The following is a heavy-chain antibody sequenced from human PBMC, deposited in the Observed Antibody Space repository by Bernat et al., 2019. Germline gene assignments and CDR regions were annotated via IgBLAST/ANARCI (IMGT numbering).Heavy chain of an antibody. CDR1: GFTFNTFG. V-gene: IGHV3-33*01. CDR2: IWYDGSKT. D-gene: IGHD2-2*01. CDR3: VRGRGCSTTSCGGKFDY. J-gene: IGHJ4*02. Sequence: QVQLVESGGGVVQPGRSLRLSCAASGFTFNTFGMHWVRQAPGKGLESLAVIWYDGSKTLYADSVKGRFTISRDNSRSSVSLQMSSLRVEDTAVYYCVRGRGCSTTSCGGKFDYWGQGTLVTVSS.